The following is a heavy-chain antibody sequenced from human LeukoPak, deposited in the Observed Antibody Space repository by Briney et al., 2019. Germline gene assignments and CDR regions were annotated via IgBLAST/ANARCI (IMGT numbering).Heavy chain of an antibody. CDR1: GYTFTSYD. J-gene: IGHJ4*02. CDR2: MNPNSGAT. CDR3: ARGYYDSSGYYYPFDY. V-gene: IGHV1-8*01. D-gene: IGHD3-22*01. Sequence: ASVKVSCKASGYTFTSYDFNWLRQATGQGPEWMGWMNPNSGATGYAQKFQGRVTMTRSASINTAYMELTNLRSEDTAVYYCARGYYDSSGYYYPFDYWGQGTLVTVSS.